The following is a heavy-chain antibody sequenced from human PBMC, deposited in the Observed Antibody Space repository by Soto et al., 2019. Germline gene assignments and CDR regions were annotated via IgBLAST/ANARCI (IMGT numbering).Heavy chain of an antibody. Sequence: PGGSLRLSCAASGVTFSSYAMSWVRQAPGKGLEWVSGISGSGGSTFYGDSVKGRFTISRDNSKNTLYLQMNSLRAEDTAVYYCAKDLAARTMTPRWFFDYWGQGTLVTVS. CDR2: ISGSGGST. D-gene: IGHD6-6*01. J-gene: IGHJ4*02. CDR3: AKDLAARTMTPRWFFDY. CDR1: GVTFSSYA. V-gene: IGHV3-23*01.